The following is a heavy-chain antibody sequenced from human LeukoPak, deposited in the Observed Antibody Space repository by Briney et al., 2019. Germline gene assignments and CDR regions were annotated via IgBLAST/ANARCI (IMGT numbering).Heavy chain of an antibody. CDR1: GGSISSGGYY. CDR2: IYYSGST. Sequence: PSQTLSLTCTVSGGSISSGGYYWSWIRQHPGKGLEWIGYIYYSGSTYDNPSLKSRVTISVHTSKTQFSLKLSSVTAADTAVYYCARVSVITFGGVIVIPGPFDYWGQGTLVTVSS. D-gene: IGHD3-16*02. CDR3: ARVSVITFGGVIVIPGPFDY. V-gene: IGHV4-31*03. J-gene: IGHJ4*02.